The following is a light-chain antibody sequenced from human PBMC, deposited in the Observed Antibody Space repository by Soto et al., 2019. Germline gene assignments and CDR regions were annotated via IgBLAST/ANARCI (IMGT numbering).Light chain of an antibody. V-gene: IGLV2-23*01. CDR2: GGN. Sequence: QSALTQPASVSGTPGQSITISCTGTSSDVGSYNLVSWYQHRPGKAPQLIIYGGNKRPSGVSNRFSDSKSGNTASLTISGLQAEDEADYYCCSYAGGSTWVFGGGTKVT. CDR1: SSDVGSYNL. J-gene: IGLJ3*02. CDR3: CSYAGGSTWV.